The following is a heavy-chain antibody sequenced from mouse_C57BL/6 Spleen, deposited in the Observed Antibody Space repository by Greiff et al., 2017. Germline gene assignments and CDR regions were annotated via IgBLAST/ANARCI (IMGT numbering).Heavy chain of an antibody. J-gene: IGHJ2*01. CDR1: GYTFTSYW. V-gene: IGHV1-50*01. D-gene: IGHD1-1*01. CDR3: ARYYCSSYDGGFDY. CDR2: IDPSDSYT. Sequence: QVQLQQPGAELVKPGASVKLSCQASGYTFTSYWMQWVKQRPGQGLELIGEIDPSDSYTNYKQKFTGKATLTVDTSSSTAYMQCSSLTSEDSAVYYCARYYCSSYDGGFDYWGQGTTLTVSS.